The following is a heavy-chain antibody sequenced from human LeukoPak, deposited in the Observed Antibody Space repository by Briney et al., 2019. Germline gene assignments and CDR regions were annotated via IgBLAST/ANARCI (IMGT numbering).Heavy chain of an antibody. CDR3: ARAYDFWSGYDY. CDR1: GFTFSSYA. J-gene: IGHJ4*02. V-gene: IGHV3-64*01. D-gene: IGHD3-3*01. Sequence: GGSLRLSCAASGFTFSSYAMHWVRQAPGKGLEYVSAISSNGGSTYYANSVKGRFTISRDNSKNTLYLQMGSLRAEDMAVYYCARAYDFWSGYDYWGQGTLVTVSS. CDR2: ISSNGGST.